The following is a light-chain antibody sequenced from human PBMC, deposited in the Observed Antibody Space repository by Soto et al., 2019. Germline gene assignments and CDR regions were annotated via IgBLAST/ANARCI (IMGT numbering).Light chain of an antibody. V-gene: IGLV2-8*01. J-gene: IGLJ2*01. CDR2: EVS. CDR1: RSDVGGYNY. CDR3: SSYAGSNNFVV. Sequence: QSALTQPPSASGSPGQSVTISCPGTRSDVGGYNYVSWYQQHTGKAPKLMIYEVSKRPSGVPERFSGSKSGNTASLTVSGLQVEDEADYYCSSYAGSNNFVVVGGGTKVTVL.